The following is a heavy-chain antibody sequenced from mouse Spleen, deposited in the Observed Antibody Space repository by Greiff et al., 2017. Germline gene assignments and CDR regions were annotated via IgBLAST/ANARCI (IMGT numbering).Heavy chain of an antibody. V-gene: IGHV1-15*01. Sequence: QVQLKQSGAELVRPGASVTLSCKASGYTFTDYEMHWVKQTPVHGLEWIGAIDPETGGTAYNQKFKGKAILTADKSSSTAYMELRSLTSEDSAVYYCTRSNDYVYFDYWGQGTTLTVSS. CDR3: TRSNDYVYFDY. J-gene: IGHJ2*01. CDR1: GYTFTDYE. CDR2: IDPETGGT. D-gene: IGHD2-4*01.